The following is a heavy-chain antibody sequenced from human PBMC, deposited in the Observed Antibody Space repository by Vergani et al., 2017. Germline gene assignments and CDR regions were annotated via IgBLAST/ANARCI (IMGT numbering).Heavy chain of an antibody. CDR1: GFTFSSYS. J-gene: IGHJ6*02. CDR2: ISSRSSYI. CDR3: ARRYFDFLDYYYGMDV. D-gene: IGHD3-9*01. V-gene: IGHV3-21*01. Sequence: EVQLVESGGGLVKPGGSLRLSCAASGFTFSSYSMNWVRQAPGKGLEWVSSISSRSSYIYYADSVKGRFTISRDNAKNSLYLQMNSLRAEDTAVFYCARRYFDFLDYYYGMDVWGQGTTVTVSS.